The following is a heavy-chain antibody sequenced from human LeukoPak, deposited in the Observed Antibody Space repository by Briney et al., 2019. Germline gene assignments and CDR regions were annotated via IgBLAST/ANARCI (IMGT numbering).Heavy chain of an antibody. D-gene: IGHD2-8*01. CDR1: GYTFTDYY. V-gene: IGHV1-2*02. CDR3: ARVRSYCTNGVCYWDLDY. J-gene: IGHJ2*01. CDR2: INPNSGGT. Sequence: ASVKVSCKASGYTFTDYYMEWVRQAPGQGLEWMGWINPNSGGTNYAQKFQGRVTMTRDTSISTAYMELSRLRSDDTAVYYCARVRSYCTNGVCYWDLDYWGRGTLVTVSS.